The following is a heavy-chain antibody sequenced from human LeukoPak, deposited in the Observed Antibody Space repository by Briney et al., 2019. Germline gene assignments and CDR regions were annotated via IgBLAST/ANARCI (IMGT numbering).Heavy chain of an antibody. CDR1: GGSISSYY. V-gene: IGHV4-59*01. CDR2: IYYSGST. CDR3: ARGGVTIFGVATPTNWFDP. J-gene: IGHJ5*02. Sequence: SETLSLTCTVSGGSISSYYWSWIRQPPGKGLEWIGYIYYSGSTNYNPSLKSRVTISVDTSKDQFSLKLSSVTAADTAVYYCARGGVTIFGVATPTNWFDPWGQGTLVTVSS. D-gene: IGHD3-3*01.